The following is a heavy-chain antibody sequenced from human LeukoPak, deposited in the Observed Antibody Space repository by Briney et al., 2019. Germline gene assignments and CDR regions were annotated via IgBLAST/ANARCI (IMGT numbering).Heavy chain of an antibody. CDR2: IYYTGNT. CDR3: TKSDGYGLIRI. J-gene: IGHJ3*02. D-gene: IGHD3-10*01. CDR1: GDSIIGYY. Sequence: SETLSLTCSVSGDSIIGYYWGWIRQPPGKGLEWIGNIYYTGNTYYNSSFKSRVTISLDTSKNQFSLKVISMTAADTAAYYCTKSDGYGLIRICGRGTMVTVFS. V-gene: IGHV4-39*07.